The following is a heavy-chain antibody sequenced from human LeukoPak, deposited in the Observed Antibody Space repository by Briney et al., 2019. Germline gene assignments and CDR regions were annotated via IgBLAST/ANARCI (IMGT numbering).Heavy chain of an antibody. CDR1: GFTFSAFA. J-gene: IGHJ3*02. Sequence: GGSLRLSCAASGFTFSAFAMHWARQAPGKGLEWVAAYDASNKYYAVSVRGRFTISRDNSRNPLFLQMNSLRADDTAVYYCARGTTDIVAEISDAFDIWGQGTVVTVSS. D-gene: IGHD5-12*01. CDR3: ARGTTDIVAEISDAFDI. V-gene: IGHV3-30-3*01. CDR2: YDASNK.